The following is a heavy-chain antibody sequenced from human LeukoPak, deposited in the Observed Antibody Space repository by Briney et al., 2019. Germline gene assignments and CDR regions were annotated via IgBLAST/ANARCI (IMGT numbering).Heavy chain of an antibody. CDR1: GGSISSYY. Sequence: SETLSLTCTVSGGSISSYYWSWIRQPPGKGLEWIGYIYYSGSTNYNPSLKSRVTISVDTSKNQFSLKLSSVTAADTAVYYCARQLYSSSWYGYWGQGTLVTVSS. CDR2: IYYSGST. CDR3: ARQLYSSSWYGY. V-gene: IGHV4-59*01. J-gene: IGHJ4*02. D-gene: IGHD6-13*01.